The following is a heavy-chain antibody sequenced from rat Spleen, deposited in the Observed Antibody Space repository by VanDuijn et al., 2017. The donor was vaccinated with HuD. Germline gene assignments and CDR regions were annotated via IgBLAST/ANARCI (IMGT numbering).Heavy chain of an antibody. CDR3: ARHVYNSYFDY. V-gene: IGHV5-29*01. D-gene: IGHD1-4*01. CDR2: ISSDGGRN. J-gene: IGHJ2*01. CDR1: GFTFSNYG. Sequence: EVKLVESGGGLVQPGNSLTLSCVASGFTFSNYGMHWIRQAPKKGLEWVATISSDGGRNFYRDSVKGRFTISRDNAKSSLYLKMDSLRSGDTATYYWARHVYNSYFDYWGQGVMVTVSS.